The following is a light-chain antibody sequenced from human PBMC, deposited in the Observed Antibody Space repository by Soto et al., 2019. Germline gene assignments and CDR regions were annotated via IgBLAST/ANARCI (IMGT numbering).Light chain of an antibody. CDR2: DAS. J-gene: IGKJ3*01. CDR1: QSVSIY. V-gene: IGKV3-11*01. CDR3: QQRSNWPQFT. Sequence: DIVLTQSPATLSLSPGERATLSCRASQSVSIYLAWYQQKPGKAPRLLIYDASNRATGIPARFSGSGSGTDLPLTISSLEPEDVAVYYCQQRSNWPQFTFGPGTKVDIK.